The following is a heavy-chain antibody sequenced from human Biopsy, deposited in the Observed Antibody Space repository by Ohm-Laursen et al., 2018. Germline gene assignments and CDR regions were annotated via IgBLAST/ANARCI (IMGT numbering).Heavy chain of an antibody. Sequence: SGTLSPTCTVSGGSISNNNCYWGWIRQPPGKGLEWIGHTSYTGYTSYNASLKSRVTISVDTSRNHFSLRLSSLTTADTAVYYCARGSNDFGGLYFPRWGQGTLLTVSS. J-gene: IGHJ4*02. CDR3: ARGSNDFGGLYFPR. CDR2: TSYTGYT. CDR1: GGSISNNNCY. V-gene: IGHV4-61*03. D-gene: IGHD4-23*01.